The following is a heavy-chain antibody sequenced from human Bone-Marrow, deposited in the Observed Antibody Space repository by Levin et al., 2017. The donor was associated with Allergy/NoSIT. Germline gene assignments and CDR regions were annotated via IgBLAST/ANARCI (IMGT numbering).Heavy chain of an antibody. CDR1: GFSVSDNY. CDR2: IYSGGNT. J-gene: IGHJ3*01. D-gene: IGHD1-1*01. Sequence: SCAASGFSVSDNYLTWVRQAPGKGLEWVSLIYSGGNTYYADSVKGRFTISRDTSTNTLFLQMNSLRAEDSAVYYCARVRVKMGTTEACHLWGQGTMVTGSS. CDR3: ARVRVKMGTTEACHL. V-gene: IGHV3-53*01.